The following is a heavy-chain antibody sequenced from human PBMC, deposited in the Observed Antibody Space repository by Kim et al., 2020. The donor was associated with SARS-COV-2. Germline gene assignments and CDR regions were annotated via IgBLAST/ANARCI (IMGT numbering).Heavy chain of an antibody. CDR2: YT. V-gene: IGHV3-11*03. Sequence: YTNDADAVKGRVTISRDNAETSMYLQMSSLRVDDTAIYYCARRVVADAFDIWGQGTLVTVSS. CDR3: ARRVVADAFDI. D-gene: IGHD3-22*01. J-gene: IGHJ3*02.